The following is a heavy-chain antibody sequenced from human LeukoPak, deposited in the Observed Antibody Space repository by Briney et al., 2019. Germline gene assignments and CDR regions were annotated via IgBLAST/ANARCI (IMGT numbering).Heavy chain of an antibody. CDR2: IYHSGST. CDR1: GYSISSGYY. J-gene: IGHJ4*02. Sequence: SETLSLTCAVSGYSISSGYYWGWIRQPPGKGLEWIGGIYHSGSTYYNPSLKSRVTISVDTSKNQFSLKLSSVTAADTAVYYCARGAPGLRDLPLFDYWGQGTLVTVSS. D-gene: IGHD5-12*01. V-gene: IGHV4-38-2*01. CDR3: ARGAPGLRDLPLFDY.